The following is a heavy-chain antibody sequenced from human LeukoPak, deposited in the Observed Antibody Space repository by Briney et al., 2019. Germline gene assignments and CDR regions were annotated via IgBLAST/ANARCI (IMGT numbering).Heavy chain of an antibody. CDR3: ARGRSLNRLRSLPWSWYYFDY. CDR2: INHSGST. CDR1: GGSFSGYY. J-gene: IGHJ4*02. Sequence: KPSETLSLTCAVYGGSFSGYYWSWIRQPPGKGLEWIGEINHSGSTNYNPSLKSRVTISVDTSKNQFSLKLSSVTAADTAVYYCARGRSLNRLRSLPWSWYYFDYWGQGTLVTVSS. D-gene: IGHD5-12*01. V-gene: IGHV4-34*01.